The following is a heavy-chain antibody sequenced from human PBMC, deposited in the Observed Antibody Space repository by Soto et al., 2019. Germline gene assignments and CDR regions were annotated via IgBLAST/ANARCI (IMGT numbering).Heavy chain of an antibody. J-gene: IGHJ5*02. Sequence: QVQLVQSGSEVKKPGASVKVSCKASGYTFTSYGISWVRQAPGQGPEWMGWISAYNGNTNYAQKLQGRVTMTTDTSTSTAYMELSSLRSDDTAVYYCAKIHSGYDPARFDPWGQGTLVTVSS. V-gene: IGHV1-18*01. CDR2: ISAYNGNT. CDR1: GYTFTSYG. CDR3: AKIHSGYDPARFDP. D-gene: IGHD5-12*01.